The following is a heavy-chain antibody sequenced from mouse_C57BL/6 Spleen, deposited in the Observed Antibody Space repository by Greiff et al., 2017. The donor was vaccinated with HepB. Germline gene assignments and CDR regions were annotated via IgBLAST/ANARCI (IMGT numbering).Heavy chain of an antibody. V-gene: IGHV5-6*02. J-gene: IGHJ3*01. CDR1: GFTFSSYG. CDR2: ISSGGSYT. CDR3: ARLVTTSSFAY. D-gene: IGHD2-3*01. Sequence: EVKLVESGGDLVKPGGSLKLSCAASGFTFSSYGMSWVRQTPDKRLEWVATISSGGSYTYYPDSVKGRFTISRDTAKNTLYLQMSSLKSEDTAMYYCARLVTTSSFAYWGQGTLVTVSA.